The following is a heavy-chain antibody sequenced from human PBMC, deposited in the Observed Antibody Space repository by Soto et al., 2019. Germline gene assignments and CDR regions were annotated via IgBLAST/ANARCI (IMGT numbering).Heavy chain of an antibody. J-gene: IGHJ6*02. Sequence: GGPLRLSCASSGFTFSGYVMHWVRQAAGRGLEWVAVISYDGSNKYYADSVKGRFTISRDNSKNTLYLQSNSLRAEDTAVYYCAKDVVVGATTGLGDYDDYYGTDVWGQGTTVNVS. V-gene: IGHV3-30*18. CDR1: GFTFSGYV. CDR3: AKDVVVGATTGLGDYDDYYGTDV. D-gene: IGHD1-26*01. CDR2: ISYDGSNK.